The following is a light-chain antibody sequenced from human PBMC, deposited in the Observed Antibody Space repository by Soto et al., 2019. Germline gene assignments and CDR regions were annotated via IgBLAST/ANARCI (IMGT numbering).Light chain of an antibody. Sequence: QSALTQPASVSGSPGQSITISCTGTSRDVGSYNLVSWYQQHPGKTPKLMIYEVSKRPSGVSTRFSGSKSGNTASLTIFGLQAEDEADYYCCSYAGSNWVFGGWTKLTVL. J-gene: IGLJ3*02. CDR1: SRDVGSYNL. CDR2: EVS. CDR3: CSYAGSNWV. V-gene: IGLV2-23*02.